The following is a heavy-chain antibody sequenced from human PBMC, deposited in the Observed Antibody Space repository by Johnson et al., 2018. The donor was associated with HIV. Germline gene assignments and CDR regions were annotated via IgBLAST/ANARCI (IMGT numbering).Heavy chain of an antibody. Sequence: VQLVESGGGLVQPGRSLRLSCAASGFTFDDYGMSWVRQAPGKGLEWVSGINWNSGSIGYADSVRGRFTISRDNSKNTLYLQMNSLKTEDTAVYYCTTDRNPAARADAFDIWGQGTMVTVSS. V-gene: IGHV3-9*01. CDR2: INWNSGSI. CDR3: TTDRNPAARADAFDI. D-gene: IGHD6-6*01. CDR1: GFTFDDYG. J-gene: IGHJ3*02.